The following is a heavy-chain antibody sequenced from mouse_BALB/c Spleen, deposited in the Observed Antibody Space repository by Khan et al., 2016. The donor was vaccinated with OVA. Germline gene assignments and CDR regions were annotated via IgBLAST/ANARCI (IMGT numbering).Heavy chain of an antibody. Sequence: EVQLQESGPGLVKPSQSLSLTCTVTGYSITSGYGWNWIRQFPGNKLEWMGYISYSGSTNYNPSLKSRITITRDTSKNQFFLQLNSVTTEDTATXYCARTARIKYWGQGTTLTVSS. J-gene: IGHJ2*01. D-gene: IGHD1-2*01. CDR3: ARTARIKY. V-gene: IGHV3-2*02. CDR2: ISYSGST. CDR1: GYSITSGYG.